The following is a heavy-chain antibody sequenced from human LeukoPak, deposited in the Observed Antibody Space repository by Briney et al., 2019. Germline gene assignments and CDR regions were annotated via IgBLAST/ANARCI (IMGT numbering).Heavy chain of an antibody. D-gene: IGHD3-10*01. Sequence: GGSLRLSCAASGFTFSNYAMSWVRQAPGKGLEWVSAISDSGGITYYADSVKGRFTISRDNSKNTLYLQMNSLRAEDTAVYYCAKSTYYYGSGSYNDYWGQGTLVTVSS. CDR1: GFTFSNYA. CDR2: ISDSGGIT. CDR3: AKSTYYYGSGSYNDY. V-gene: IGHV3-23*01. J-gene: IGHJ4*02.